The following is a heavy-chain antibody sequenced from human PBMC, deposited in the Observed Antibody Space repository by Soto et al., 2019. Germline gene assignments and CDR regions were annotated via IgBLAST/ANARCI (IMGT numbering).Heavy chain of an antibody. V-gene: IGHV3-64D*06. D-gene: IGHD2-2*02. CDR2: ISSNGGST. CDR3: VKEGGYQLLYVVFDY. J-gene: IGHJ4*02. Sequence: PGGSLRLSCSASGFTFSSYAMHWVRQAPGKGLEYVSAISSNGGSTYYADSVKGRFTISRDNSKNTLYLQMSSLRAEDTAVYYCVKEGGYQLLYVVFDYWGQGTLVTVSS. CDR1: GFTFSSYA.